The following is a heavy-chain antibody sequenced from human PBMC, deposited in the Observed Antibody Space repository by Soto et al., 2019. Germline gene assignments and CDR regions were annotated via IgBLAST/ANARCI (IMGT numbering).Heavy chain of an antibody. J-gene: IGHJ3*02. CDR1: GYTFTSYG. CDR2: INPNSGGT. D-gene: IGHD1-1*01. CDR3: ASGVERLAFDI. Sequence: GASVKVSCKASGYTFTSYGISWVRQAPGQGLEWMGWINPNSGGTNYAQKFQGWVTMTRDTSISTAYMELSRLRSDDTAVYYCASGVERLAFDIWGQGTMVTVSS. V-gene: IGHV1-2*04.